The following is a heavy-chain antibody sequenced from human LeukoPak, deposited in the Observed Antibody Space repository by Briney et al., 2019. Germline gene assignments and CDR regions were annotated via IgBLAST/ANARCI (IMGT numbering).Heavy chain of an antibody. CDR2: IRSKANSYAT. J-gene: IGHJ4*02. CDR3: TRAGRYYDPFDY. CDR1: GYTFSGSA. V-gene: IGHV3-73*01. D-gene: IGHD3-22*01. Sequence: ASVKVSCKASGYTFSGSAMHWVRQASGKGLEWVGRIRSKANSYATAYAASVKGRFTISRDDSKNTAYLQMNSLKTEDTAVYYCTRAGRYYDPFDYWGQGTLVTVSS.